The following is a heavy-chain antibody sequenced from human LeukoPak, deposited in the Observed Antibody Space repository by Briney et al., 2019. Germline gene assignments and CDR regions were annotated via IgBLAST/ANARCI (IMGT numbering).Heavy chain of an antibody. CDR2: IIGPGGDT. CDR1: GFSFNSYA. Sequence: GGSLRLSCTASGFSFNSYAMNWVRQAPGKGLEWVASIIGPGGDTYHAGSVRGRFTISRDNSKNTLYLQMSHLRVEDTALYYCAKAVAERCASIKCYPFDSWGQGTLVAVSS. V-gene: IGHV3-23*01. J-gene: IGHJ4*02. CDR3: AKAVAERCASIKCYPFDS. D-gene: IGHD1-1*01.